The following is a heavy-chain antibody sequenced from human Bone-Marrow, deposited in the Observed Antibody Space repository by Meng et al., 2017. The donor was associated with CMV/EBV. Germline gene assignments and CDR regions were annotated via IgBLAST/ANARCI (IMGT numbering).Heavy chain of an antibody. CDR3: ARQTYYDIVTGYHPFDY. J-gene: IGHJ4*02. D-gene: IGHD3-9*01. V-gene: IGHV3-74*01. CDR1: FSFGSYW. Sequence: FSFGSYWMRWVRQDPGKWLVWISRLDSGENSPDYAVSVKGRFTIFRDNAKSTLYLQMNSLGAEDTAVYYCARQTYYDIVTGYHPFDYWGQGTLVTVSS. CDR2: LDSGENSP.